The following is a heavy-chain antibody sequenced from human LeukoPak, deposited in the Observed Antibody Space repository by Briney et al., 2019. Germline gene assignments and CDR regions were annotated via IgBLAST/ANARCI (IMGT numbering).Heavy chain of an antibody. J-gene: IGHJ4*02. CDR3: ARTKSSSWQLDY. V-gene: IGHV1-69*05. Sequence: SVKVSCKVSGGTFSSYAISWVRQAPGQGLEWMGGIIPIFGTANYAQKFQGRVTITTDESTSTAYMELSSLRSEDTAVYYCARTKSSSWQLDYWGQGTLVTVSS. D-gene: IGHD6-13*01. CDR2: IIPIFGTA. CDR1: GGTFSSYA.